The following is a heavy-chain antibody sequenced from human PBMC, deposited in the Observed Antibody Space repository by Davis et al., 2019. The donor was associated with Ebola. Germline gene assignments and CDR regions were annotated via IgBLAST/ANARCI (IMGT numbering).Heavy chain of an antibody. Sequence: GESLKISCAASGFTFSSYWMSWVRQAPGKGLEWVANIKQDGSEKYYVDSVKGRFTISRDNAKNSLYLQMNSLRAEDTAVYYCAREEVPELGISFDYWGQGTLVTVSS. J-gene: IGHJ4*02. CDR3: AREEVPELGISFDY. V-gene: IGHV3-7*01. CDR1: GFTFSSYW. D-gene: IGHD7-27*01. CDR2: IKQDGSEK.